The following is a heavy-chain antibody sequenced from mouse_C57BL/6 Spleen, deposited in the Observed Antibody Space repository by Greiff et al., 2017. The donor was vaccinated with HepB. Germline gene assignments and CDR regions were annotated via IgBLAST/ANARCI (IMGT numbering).Heavy chain of an antibody. CDR3: TREYDYPFAY. CDR1: GFTFSSYA. CDR2: ISSGGDYI. D-gene: IGHD2-4*01. V-gene: IGHV5-9-1*02. J-gene: IGHJ3*01. Sequence: EVQLVESGEGLVKPGGSLKLSCAASGFTFSSYAMSWVRQTPEKRLEWVAYISSGGDYIYYAATVKGRFTISRDNARNTLYLQMSSLKSEDTAMYYCTREYDYPFAYWGQGTLVTVSA.